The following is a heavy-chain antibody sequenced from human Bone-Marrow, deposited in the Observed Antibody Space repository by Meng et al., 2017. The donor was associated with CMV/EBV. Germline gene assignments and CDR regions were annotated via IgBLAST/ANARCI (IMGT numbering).Heavy chain of an antibody. V-gene: IGHV3-21*01. J-gene: IGHJ4*02. CDR2: ISSSSSYI. Sequence: GESLKISCAASGFTFSSYSMNWVRQAPGKGLEWVSSISSSSSYIYYADSVKGRFTISRDNAKNSLYLQMNSLRAEDTAVYYCARASGKSSNWYSLLDYWGQGTRVTVSS. CDR1: GFTFSSYS. CDR3: ARASGKSSNWYSLLDY. D-gene: IGHD6-13*01.